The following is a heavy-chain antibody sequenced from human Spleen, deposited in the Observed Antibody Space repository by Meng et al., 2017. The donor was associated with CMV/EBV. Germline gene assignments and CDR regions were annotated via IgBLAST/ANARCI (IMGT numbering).Heavy chain of an antibody. CDR1: GFTFSSYG. CDR2: IRYDGSNK. J-gene: IGHJ4*02. V-gene: IGHV3-30*02. Sequence: GESLKISCAASGFTFSSYGMHWVRQAPGKGLEWVAFIRYDGSNKYYADSVKGRFTISRDNAKNSLYLQMNSLRAEDTAIYYCARDYGSGTYLGLDSWGQGTLVTVSS. CDR3: ARDYGSGTYLGLDS. D-gene: IGHD1-26*01.